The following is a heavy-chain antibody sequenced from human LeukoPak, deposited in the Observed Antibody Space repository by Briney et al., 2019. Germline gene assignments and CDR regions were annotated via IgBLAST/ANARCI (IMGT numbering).Heavy chain of an antibody. CDR2: TYYRSKWYN. D-gene: IGHD3-22*01. V-gene: IGHV6-1*01. Sequence: SQTLSLTCAISGDSVSSNSAAWNWIRQSPSRGLEWLGRTYYRSKWYNDYAVSVKSPITINPDTSKNQFSLQLNSVTPEDTAVYYCARETPANYYDSTFDFDYWGQGTLVTVSS. CDR3: ARETPANYYDSTFDFDY. CDR1: GDSVSSNSAA. J-gene: IGHJ4*02.